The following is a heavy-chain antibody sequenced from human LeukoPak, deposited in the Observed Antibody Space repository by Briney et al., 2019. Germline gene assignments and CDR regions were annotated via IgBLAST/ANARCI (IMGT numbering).Heavy chain of an antibody. J-gene: IGHJ6*02. Sequence: ASVKVSCKASGYTFTSYAMNWVRQAPGQGLEWMGWINTNTGNPTYAQGFTGRFVFSLDTSVSTAYLQISSPKAEDTAVYYCARDLDRRWLSLYHYYGMDVWGQGTTVTVSS. CDR3: ARDLDRRWLSLYHYYGMDV. CDR2: INTNTGNP. D-gene: IGHD5-24*01. V-gene: IGHV7-4-1*02. CDR1: GYTFTSYA.